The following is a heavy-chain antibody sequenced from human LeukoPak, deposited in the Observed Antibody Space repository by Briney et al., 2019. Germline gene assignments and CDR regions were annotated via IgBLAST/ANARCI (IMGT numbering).Heavy chain of an antibody. CDR1: GYTFTGYA. CDR3: VRDVHNRNDDY. J-gene: IGHJ4*02. CDR2: INPGDGVT. V-gene: IGHV1-2*02. Sequence: ASVQVSCKASGYTFTGYAIHWMRQAPGQGLEWLGWINPGDGVTKYAQKFQGRVAFTRDTSIGTAYMDLSRLTSDDTAVYYCVRDVHNRNDDYWGQGTLVTVSS. D-gene: IGHD1-1*01.